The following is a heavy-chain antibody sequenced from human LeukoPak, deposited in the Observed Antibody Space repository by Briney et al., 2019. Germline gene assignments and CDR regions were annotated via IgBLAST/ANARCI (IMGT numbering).Heavy chain of an antibody. CDR1: GFTFSSYG. CDR3: AKDQEQQLVSGGSDY. D-gene: IGHD6-13*01. CDR2: ISYDGSNK. Sequence: GGSLRLSYAASGFTFSSYGMHWVRQAPGKGLEWVAVISYDGSNKYYADSVKGRFTISRDNSKNTLYLQMNSLRAEDTAVYYCAKDQEQQLVSGGSDYWGQGTLVTVSS. V-gene: IGHV3-30*18. J-gene: IGHJ4*02.